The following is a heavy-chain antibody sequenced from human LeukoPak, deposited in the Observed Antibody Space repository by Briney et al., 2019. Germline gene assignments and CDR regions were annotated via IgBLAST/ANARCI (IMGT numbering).Heavy chain of an antibody. Sequence: SVKVSCKASGGTFSSYAISWVRRAPGQGLEWMGGIIPIFGTANYAQKFQGRVTITADESTSTAYMELSSLRSEDTAVYYCARGPARISKGNWFDPWGQGTLVTVSS. CDR3: ARGPARISKGNWFDP. V-gene: IGHV1-69*01. CDR2: IIPIFGTA. CDR1: GGTFSSYA. D-gene: IGHD2-15*01. J-gene: IGHJ5*02.